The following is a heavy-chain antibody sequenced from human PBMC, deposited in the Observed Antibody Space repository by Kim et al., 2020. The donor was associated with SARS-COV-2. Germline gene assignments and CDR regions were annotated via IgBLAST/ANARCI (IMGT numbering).Heavy chain of an antibody. J-gene: IGHJ6*01. Sequence: SETLSLTCTVSGGSISSYYWSWIRQPPGKGLEWIGYIYYSGSTNYNPSLKSRVTISVDTSKNQFSLKLSSVTAADTAVYYCARCYDFWSGLGYYGMDVWG. V-gene: IGHV4-59*08. CDR1: GGSISSYY. D-gene: IGHD3-3*01. CDR3: ARCYDFWSGLGYYGMDV. CDR2: IYYSGST.